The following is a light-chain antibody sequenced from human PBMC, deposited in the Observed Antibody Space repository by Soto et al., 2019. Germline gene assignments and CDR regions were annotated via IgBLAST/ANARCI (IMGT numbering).Light chain of an antibody. Sequence: EIVLTQSPATLSLSPGERATLSCRANQSVSTYLAWYQQQRGQAPRLLIYDSSHRATGIPAMFSGSGSGTAFTLTISSLDPEDFAVYYCRQGSTTFGGGTKVDI. CDR2: DSS. V-gene: IGKV3-11*01. CDR3: RQGSTT. J-gene: IGKJ4*01. CDR1: QSVSTY.